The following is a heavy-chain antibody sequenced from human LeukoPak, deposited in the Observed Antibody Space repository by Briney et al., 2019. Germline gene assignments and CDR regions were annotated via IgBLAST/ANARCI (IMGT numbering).Heavy chain of an antibody. J-gene: IGHJ4*02. Sequence: QPGGSLRLSCEASEFNFSSYWMHWVRQPPGKGLEWVANINEAGVEKYHVDSVKGRFTIFRDNAKNSLYLQMNNLRAEDTAVYYCARELSRTGAFDYWGQGTLVTVSS. V-gene: IGHV3-7*03. CDR1: EFNFSSYW. CDR2: INEAGVEK. D-gene: IGHD3-10*01. CDR3: ARELSRTGAFDY.